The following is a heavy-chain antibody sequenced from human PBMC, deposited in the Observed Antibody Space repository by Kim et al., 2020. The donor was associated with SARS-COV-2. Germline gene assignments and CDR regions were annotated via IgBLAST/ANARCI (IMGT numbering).Heavy chain of an antibody. J-gene: IGHJ4*02. V-gene: IGHV3-64*02. Sequence: TYDADSVKGRLKLYRDNSKNTVDLQLGSLRPEDTAIYYCARVLGGSIYFDSWGQGALVTVSS. CDR3: ARVLGGSIYFDS. CDR2: T. D-gene: IGHD3-10*01.